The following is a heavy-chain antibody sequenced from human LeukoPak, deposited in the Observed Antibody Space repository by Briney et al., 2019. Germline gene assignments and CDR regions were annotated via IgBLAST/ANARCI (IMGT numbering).Heavy chain of an antibody. V-gene: IGHV1-18*01. J-gene: IGHJ6*02. D-gene: IGHD3-22*01. CDR2: ISAYNDNT. CDR3: ARPFLHGSGYPYYYGLDV. CDR1: GYTFTSYG. Sequence: GASVKVSCKASGYTFTSYGISWVRQAPGQGLEWMGWISAYNDNTNYAQKLQGRVTMTTDTSTSTAYMELRSLRSDDTAVYYCARPFLHGSGYPYYYGLDVWGQGTTVTVSS.